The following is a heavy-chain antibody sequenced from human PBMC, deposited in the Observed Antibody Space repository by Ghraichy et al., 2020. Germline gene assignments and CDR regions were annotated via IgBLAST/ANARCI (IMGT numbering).Heavy chain of an antibody. CDR2: IWYDGSNK. V-gene: IGHV3-33*06. CDR3: AKVTAQYEGRGEYYYYYMDV. J-gene: IGHJ6*03. D-gene: IGHD3-22*01. Sequence: GGSLRLSCAASGFTFSSYGMHWVRQAPGKGLEWVAVIWYDGSNKYYADSVKGRFTISRDNSKNTLYLQMNSLRAEDTAVYYCAKVTAQYEGRGEYYYYYMDVWGKGTTVTVSS. CDR1: GFTFSSYG.